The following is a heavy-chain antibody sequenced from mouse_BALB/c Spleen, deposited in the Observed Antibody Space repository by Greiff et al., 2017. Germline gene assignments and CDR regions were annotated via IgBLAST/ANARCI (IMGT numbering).Heavy chain of an antibody. J-gene: IGHJ4*01. D-gene: IGHD2-10*01. CDR2: ISSGGST. CDR3: ALLERDY. Sequence: EVKLVESGGGLVKPGGSLKLSCAASGFTFSSYAMSWVRQTPEKRLEWVASISSGGSTYYPDSVKGRFTISRDNAKNTLYLQMSSLRSEDTAMYYCALLERDYWGQGTSVTVSS. V-gene: IGHV5-6-5*01. CDR1: GFTFSSYA.